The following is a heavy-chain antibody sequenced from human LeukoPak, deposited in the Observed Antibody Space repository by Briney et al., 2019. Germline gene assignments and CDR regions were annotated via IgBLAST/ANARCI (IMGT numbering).Heavy chain of an antibody. CDR1: GFTFSSYS. Sequence: PGGSLRLSCAASGFTFSSYSMNWVRQAPGKGREWVSSISSSSSYIYYADSVKGRFTISRDNAKNSLYLQMNSLRAEDTAVYYCAREHYDSSGCYDYWGQGTLVTVSS. CDR2: ISSSSSYI. CDR3: AREHYDSSGCYDY. V-gene: IGHV3-21*01. J-gene: IGHJ4*02. D-gene: IGHD3-22*01.